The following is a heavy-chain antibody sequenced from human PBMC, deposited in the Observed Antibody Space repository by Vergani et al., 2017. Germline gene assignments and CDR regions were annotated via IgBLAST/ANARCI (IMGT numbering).Heavy chain of an antibody. D-gene: IGHD2-21*02. J-gene: IGHJ4*02. CDR2: IGKDGINT. V-gene: IGHV3-30*02. CDR3: AKYLRDSTDGLPDS. CDR1: GFTFSNFG. Sequence: VQLLESGGGLVQPGGSLRLSCAASGFTFSNFGMHWIRQAPGKGLEWLAYIGKDGINTRYRDAVKGRFTVSRDNSKDILYLQMDGLRSEDTALYYCAKYLRDSTDGLPDSWGPGTLVIVSS.